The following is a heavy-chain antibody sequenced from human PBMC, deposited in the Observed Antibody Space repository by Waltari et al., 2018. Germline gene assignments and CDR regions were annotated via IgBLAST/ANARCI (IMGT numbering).Heavy chain of an antibody. D-gene: IGHD6-25*01. J-gene: IGHJ5*02. CDR2: IYYSGST. V-gene: IGHV4-39*01. CDR1: GGSISSSSYY. Sequence: QLPLQASGPGLVKPSATLSLTCTVSGGSISSSSYYWGWIRQPPGKGLEWIGSIYYSGSTYYNPSLKSRVTISVDTSKNQFSLKLSSVTAADTAVYYCARRIAAPDLPQNWFDPWGQGTLVTVSS. CDR3: ARRIAAPDLPQNWFDP.